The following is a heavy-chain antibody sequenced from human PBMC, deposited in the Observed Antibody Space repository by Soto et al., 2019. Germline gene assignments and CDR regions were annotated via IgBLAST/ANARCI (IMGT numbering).Heavy chain of an antibody. V-gene: IGHV1-8*01. D-gene: IGHD3-3*01. Sequence: QVQLVQSGAEVKKPGASVKVSCKASGYTLTSYDINWVRQATGQGLEWMGWMNPNSGNTGYAQKFQGRVTMTRNTSKSTGYMELSSLRSEDTAVDYCSRGYPYYDFWSGLAWFDPWGQVSMGTVSS. CDR1: GYTLTSYD. CDR2: MNPNSGNT. CDR3: SRGYPYYDFWSGLAWFDP. J-gene: IGHJ5*02.